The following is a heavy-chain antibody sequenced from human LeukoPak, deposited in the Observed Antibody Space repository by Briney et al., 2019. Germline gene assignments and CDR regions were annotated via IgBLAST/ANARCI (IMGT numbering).Heavy chain of an antibody. CDR1: GFTFNNYA. CDR2: ISGSGGST. CDR3: AKGEAAISGSGFDY. V-gene: IGHV3-23*01. J-gene: IGHJ4*02. Sequence: PGGSLRLSCAASGFTFNNYAMSWVRQAPGKGLEWVSAISGSGGSTYYADSVKGRFTISRDNSKNTLYLQMNSLRAEDTAVYYCAKGEAAISGSGFDYWGQGTLVTVSS. D-gene: IGHD2-2*01.